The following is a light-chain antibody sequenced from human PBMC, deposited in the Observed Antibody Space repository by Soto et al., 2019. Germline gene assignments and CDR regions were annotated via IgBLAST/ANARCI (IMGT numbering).Light chain of an antibody. V-gene: IGLV2-14*01. J-gene: IGLJ2*01. Sequence: QSALTQPASVSGSPGQSITISCTGTSSDIGGYNYVSWYQQHPGKAPKLIIYEVSNRPSGVSNRFSGSKSGSTASLTLSGLQAEDEADYYCTSYTTSSTRVIFGGGTKVTVL. CDR1: SSDIGGYNY. CDR2: EVS. CDR3: TSYTTSSTRVI.